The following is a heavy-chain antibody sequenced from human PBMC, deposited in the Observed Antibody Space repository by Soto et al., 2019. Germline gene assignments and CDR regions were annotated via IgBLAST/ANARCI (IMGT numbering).Heavy chain of an antibody. CDR2: ISCDGSIK. CDR1: GFTFSNYG. Sequence: QVQLVESGGGVVQPGRSLRLSCAASGFTFSNYGMHWVRQAPGKGLERVALISCDGSIKYYADSVKGRFTISTDNSKNTLYLQMNTLRVEDTAVYYCAKDRVESGLGEIDYWGQGTLVTVSS. V-gene: IGHV3-30*18. J-gene: IGHJ4*02. D-gene: IGHD3-16*01. CDR3: AKDRVESGLGEIDY.